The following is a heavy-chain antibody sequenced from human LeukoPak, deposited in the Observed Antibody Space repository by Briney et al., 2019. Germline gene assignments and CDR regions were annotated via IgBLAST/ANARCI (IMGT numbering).Heavy chain of an antibody. CDR2: INYSGST. D-gene: IGHD6-13*01. V-gene: IGHV4-39*01. CDR1: GGSISSTFYY. J-gene: IGHJ4*02. CDR3: ARQQLVSLVDY. Sequence: SETLSLTCTVSGGSISSTFYYWGWIRQPPGKGLEWIGSINYSGSTYYNPSLKSRVTISVDTSKDQFSLKLSSVTAADTAVYYCARQQLVSLVDYWGQGTLVTVSS.